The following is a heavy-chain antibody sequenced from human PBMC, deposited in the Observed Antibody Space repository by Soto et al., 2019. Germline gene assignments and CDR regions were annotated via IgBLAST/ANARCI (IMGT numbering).Heavy chain of an antibody. V-gene: IGHV4-39*01. J-gene: IGHJ4*02. Sequence: QLQLQESGPGLVKPSETLSLTCAVSGGSVSSGGNYWGWIRQSPGKGLEWIGSVHDTGTTHYNPSLTSRVTISVDTSKTQFSLNVNSVTAADTAVYYCARGLSSPSAAGVWGQGTLVTVS. D-gene: IGHD6-6*01. CDR1: GGSVSSGGNY. CDR3: ARGLSSPSAAGV. CDR2: VHDTGTT.